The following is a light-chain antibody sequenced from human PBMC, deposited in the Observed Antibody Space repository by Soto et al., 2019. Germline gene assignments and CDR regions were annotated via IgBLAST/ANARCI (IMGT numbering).Light chain of an antibody. J-gene: IGKJ1*01. V-gene: IGKV3-20*01. CDR2: GAS. CDR1: QSVSRSY. CDR3: HHYET. Sequence: EIVFTQSPGTLSFSPGDRATLSCRASQSVSRSYLGWYQQKPGQAPRLLMYGASIRAAGVPDRFSGSGSGTEFTLTISRLEPEDFTVYYCHHYETFGQGTKVEIK.